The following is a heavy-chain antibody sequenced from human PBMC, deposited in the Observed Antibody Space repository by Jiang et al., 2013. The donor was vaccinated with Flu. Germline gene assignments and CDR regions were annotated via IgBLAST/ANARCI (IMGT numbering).Heavy chain of an antibody. CDR3: ARDILPAAATAHDAFDI. V-gene: IGHV1-3*01. CDR1: GYTFTTYA. Sequence: SGAEVKKPGASVKVSCKASGYTFTTYAIHWVRQAPGQRLEWMGWINAGNGHTKYSQKFQGRVTITRDTSASTAYMELSSLRSEDTALYYCARDILPAAATAHDAFDIWGQGTMVTSLQ. J-gene: IGHJ3*02. D-gene: IGHD6-13*01. CDR2: INAGNGHT.